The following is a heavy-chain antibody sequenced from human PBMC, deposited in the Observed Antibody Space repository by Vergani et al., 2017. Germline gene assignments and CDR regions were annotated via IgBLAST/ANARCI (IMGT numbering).Heavy chain of an antibody. CDR1: GGSISSYY. D-gene: IGHD6-6*01. J-gene: IGHJ6*03. Sequence: QVQLQESGPGLVKPSETLSLTCTVSGGSISSYYWSWIRQPPGKGLEWIGYIYYSGSTNYNPSLKSRVTISVDTSKNQFSLKLSSVTAADTAVYYCAIHLPEGPQLVRWTYYYYYYMDVWGKGTTVTVSS. CDR3: AIHLPEGPQLVRWTYYYYYYMDV. V-gene: IGHV4-59*08. CDR2: IYYSGST.